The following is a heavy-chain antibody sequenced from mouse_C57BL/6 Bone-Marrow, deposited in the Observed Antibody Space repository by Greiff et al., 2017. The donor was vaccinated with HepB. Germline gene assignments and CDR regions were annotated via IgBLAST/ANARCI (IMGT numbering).Heavy chain of an antibody. CDR2: ISYDGSN. CDR1: GYSITSGYY. D-gene: IGHD2-2*01. CDR3: ARDGYSLDY. J-gene: IGHJ2*01. Sequence: EVQLVESGPGLVKPSQSLSLTCSVTGYSITSGYYWNWIRQFPGNKLEWMGYISYDGSNNYNPSLKNRISITRDTSKNQFFLKLNSVTTEDTATYYCARDGYSLDYWAQGTTPTVSS. V-gene: IGHV3-6*01.